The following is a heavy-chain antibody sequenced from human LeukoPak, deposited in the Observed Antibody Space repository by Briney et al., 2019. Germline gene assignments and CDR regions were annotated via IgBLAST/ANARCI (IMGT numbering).Heavy chain of an antibody. D-gene: IGHD1-7*01. V-gene: IGHV3-15*01. J-gene: IGHJ4*02. CDR3: TRGDFWNYVV. CDR1: GFTFSNAW. CDR2: IKSKTDGGTT. Sequence: NPGGSLRLSCAASGFTFSNAWMSWVRQAPGKGLEWVGRIKSKTDGGTTDYAAPVKGRFTISRDDSKNKLYIQMNSLRTDDTAVYYCTRGDFWNYVVWRQGTPVSVSS.